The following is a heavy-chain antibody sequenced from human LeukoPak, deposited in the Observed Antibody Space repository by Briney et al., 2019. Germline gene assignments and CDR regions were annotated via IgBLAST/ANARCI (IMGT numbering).Heavy chain of an antibody. CDR1: GFTVSSNC. CDR3: ARGGPAAGRFDY. V-gene: IGHV3-53*01. Sequence: GGPLRFSCAAFGFTVSSNCMSWVRQAPGKGLEWVSVIYSGGSTYYADSVKGRFTISRDNSKNTLYLQMNSLRAEDTAVYYCARGGPAAGRFDYWGQGTLVTVSS. D-gene: IGHD6-13*01. J-gene: IGHJ4*02. CDR2: IYSGGST.